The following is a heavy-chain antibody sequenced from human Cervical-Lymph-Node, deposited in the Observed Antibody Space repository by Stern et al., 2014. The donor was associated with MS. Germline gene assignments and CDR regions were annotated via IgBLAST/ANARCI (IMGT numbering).Heavy chain of an antibody. Sequence: QVQLVQSGGGVVQPGRSLRLACAVSGFSLNRLGMHWVRQAPGKGLDWVAVISFVVSNERYGYSVKGRFSISRDISNNTLYLQMNSLRPEDTAVYYCLGVGDAMHVWGQGTTVIVSS. V-gene: IGHV3-30*03. CDR1: GFSLNRLG. CDR3: LGVGDAMHV. J-gene: IGHJ6*02. CDR2: ISFVVSNE.